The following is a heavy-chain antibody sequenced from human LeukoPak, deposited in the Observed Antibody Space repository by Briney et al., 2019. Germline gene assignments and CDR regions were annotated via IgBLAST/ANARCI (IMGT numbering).Heavy chain of an antibody. CDR3: ARTTVTTWVTFDL. Sequence: SETLSLTCTVSGGSISSGGYYWSWIRQHPGKGLEWIGYIDYSGSTYYNPSLKSRVTISVDTSKNQFSLKLSSVTAADTAVYYCARTTVTTWVTFDLWGRGTLVTVSS. CDR1: GGSISSGGYY. D-gene: IGHD4-11*01. V-gene: IGHV4-31*03. J-gene: IGHJ2*01. CDR2: IDYSGST.